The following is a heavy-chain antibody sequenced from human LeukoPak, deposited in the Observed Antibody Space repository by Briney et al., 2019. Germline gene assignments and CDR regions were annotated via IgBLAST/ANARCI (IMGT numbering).Heavy chain of an antibody. Sequence: PSQTLSLTCTVSGGSISSGDYYWSWIRQPPGKGLEWIGYIYHSGSTYYNPSLKSRVTISVDRSKNQFSLKLSSVTAADTAVYYCARSGKQWLTSDGAFDIWGQGTMVTVSS. J-gene: IGHJ3*02. CDR2: IYHSGST. CDR3: ARSGKQWLTSDGAFDI. V-gene: IGHV4-30-2*01. D-gene: IGHD6-19*01. CDR1: GGSISSGDYY.